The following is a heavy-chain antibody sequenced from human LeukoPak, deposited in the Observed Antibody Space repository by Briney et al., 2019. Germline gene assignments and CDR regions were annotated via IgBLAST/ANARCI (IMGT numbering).Heavy chain of an antibody. Sequence: SETLSLTCSVSGASISSYYWSWIRQQPAGNGLQWIGRIYTNENINYNPSLKSRITMSVDTSKSQLSLNLTSVTAADTAVYYCARAQIDTGNFDYWGQGILVTVPS. CDR1: GASISSYY. J-gene: IGHJ4*02. CDR3: ARAQIDTGNFDY. D-gene: IGHD1-1*01. CDR2: IYTNENI. V-gene: IGHV4-4*07.